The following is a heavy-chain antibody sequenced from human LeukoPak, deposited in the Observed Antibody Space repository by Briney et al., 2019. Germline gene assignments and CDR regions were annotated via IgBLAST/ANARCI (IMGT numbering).Heavy chain of an antibody. V-gene: IGHV1-2*02. J-gene: IGHJ5*02. CDR3: AREGSSWYVHNWFDP. CDR2: INPNSGGT. CDR1: GYTFTGYY. D-gene: IGHD6-13*01. Sequence: ASVKVSCKASGYTFTGYYMHWVRQAPGQGLEWMGWINPNSGGTNYAQKFQGRVTMTRDTSISTAYMELSRLRSDDTAVYDCAREGSSWYVHNWFDPWGQGTLVTVSS.